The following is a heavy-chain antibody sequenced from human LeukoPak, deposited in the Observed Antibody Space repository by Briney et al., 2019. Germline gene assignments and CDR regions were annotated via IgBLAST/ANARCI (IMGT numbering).Heavy chain of an antibody. CDR1: GFTVSSNC. J-gene: IGHJ4*02. Sequence: GGSLRLSCTASGFTVSSNCMSWVRQAPGKGLEWVSLIYSGGSTYYADSVKGRFTISRDKSKNTLYLQMNSLRAEDTAVYYCARDSGAAVGPGYWGQGTLVTVSS. CDR3: ARDSGAAVGPGY. V-gene: IGHV3-66*01. CDR2: IYSGGST. D-gene: IGHD6-13*01.